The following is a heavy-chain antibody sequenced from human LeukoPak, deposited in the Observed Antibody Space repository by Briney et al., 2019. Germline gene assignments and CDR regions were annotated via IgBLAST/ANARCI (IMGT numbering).Heavy chain of an antibody. D-gene: IGHD3-3*01. CDR2: IWYDGSNI. Sequence: GRSLRLSCAASAFTFGSYGMHWVRQAPGKGPEWVAVIWYDGSNIYYADSVKGRFTISRDNSKNTLFLQMNSLRAEDTAVYYCARGYDKPDYWGQGTLVTVSS. CDR1: AFTFGSYG. V-gene: IGHV3-33*01. J-gene: IGHJ4*01. CDR3: ARGYDKPDY.